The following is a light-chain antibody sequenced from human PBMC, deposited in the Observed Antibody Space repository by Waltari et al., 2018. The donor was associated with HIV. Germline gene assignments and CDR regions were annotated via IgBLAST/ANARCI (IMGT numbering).Light chain of an antibody. CDR3: HQYNSYPLT. V-gene: IGKV1-5*03. CDR1: QNIDNW. Sequence: DIQLTQSPSSLSASVRDSVTITCRASQNIDNWLAWYQHKPGRGPKVLVFKTSTLETGVPPRFSGSAAGTEFTLTITSLQPDDVATYYCHQYNSYPLTFGGGTKVEIK. CDR2: KTS. J-gene: IGKJ4*01.